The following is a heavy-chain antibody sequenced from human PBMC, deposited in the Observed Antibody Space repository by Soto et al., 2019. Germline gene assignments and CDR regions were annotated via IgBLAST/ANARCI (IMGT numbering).Heavy chain of an antibody. V-gene: IGHV3-49*03. CDR1: GFTFSDYA. D-gene: IGHD1-1*01. CDR3: TRDWTDDGYYYYMDV. CDR2: IRSKAYGGTT. Sequence: GGSLRLSCTASGFTFSDYAMSWFRQAPGKGLEWVGFIRSKAYGGTTEYAASVKGRFTISRDDSKSIAYLQVNSLKTEDTAVYYCTRDWTDDGYYYYMDVWGKGTTVTVSS. J-gene: IGHJ6*03.